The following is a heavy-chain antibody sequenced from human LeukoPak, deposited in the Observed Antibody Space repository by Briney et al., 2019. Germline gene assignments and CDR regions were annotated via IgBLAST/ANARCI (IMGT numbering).Heavy chain of an antibody. CDR2: INPNSGGT. CDR1: GYTFTGYY. CDR3: ARDDNFQFDS. V-gene: IGHV1-2*02. J-gene: IGHJ4*02. Sequence: ASVTVSCTASGYTFTGYYMHWVRQAPGQGLEWMGWINPNSGGTNYAQKFQGRVTMTRDTSINTAYLDLSSLTSGDTALYYCARDDNFQFDSWGQGTLVAVSS. D-gene: IGHD1-1*01.